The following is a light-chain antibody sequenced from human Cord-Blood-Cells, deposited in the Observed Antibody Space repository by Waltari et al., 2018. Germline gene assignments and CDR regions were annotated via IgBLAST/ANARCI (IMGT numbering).Light chain of an antibody. V-gene: IGLV2-14*01. CDR3: SSYTSSSTL. J-gene: IGLJ1*01. Sequence: QSALTHPASVSGSPGQSFTISCTGTRSDVGGYNYVSWYQQHPGKSPKLMMYDVSNRPSGVSNRFSGSKSGNTASLTISGLQAEDEADYYCSSYTSSSTLFGTGTKVTVL. CDR2: DVS. CDR1: RSDVGGYNY.